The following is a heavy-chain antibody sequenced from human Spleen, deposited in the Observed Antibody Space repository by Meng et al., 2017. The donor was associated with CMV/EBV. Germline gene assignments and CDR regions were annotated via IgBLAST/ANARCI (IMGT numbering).Heavy chain of an antibody. CDR2: ISGSGGST. Sequence: GESLKISCAASGFTFSSYAMSWVRQAPGKGLEWVSAISGSGGSTYYADSVKGRFTVSRDNAKDSLYLQMNSLRAEDTAVYYCARERSSSRIDYWGQGTLVTVSS. CDR1: GFTFSSYA. J-gene: IGHJ4*02. CDR3: ARERSSSRIDY. D-gene: IGHD6-13*01. V-gene: IGHV3-23*01.